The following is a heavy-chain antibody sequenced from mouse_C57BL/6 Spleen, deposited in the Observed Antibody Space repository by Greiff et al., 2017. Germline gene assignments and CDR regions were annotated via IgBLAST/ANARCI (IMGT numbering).Heavy chain of an antibody. V-gene: IGHV5-9*01. Sequence: EVKVVESGGGLVKPGGSLKLSCAASGFTFSSYTMSWVRQTPEKRLEWVATISGGGGNTYYPDSVKGRFTISRDNAKNTLYLQMSSLRSEDTALYYCARWPRDWYFDVWGTGTTVTVSS. CDR3: ARWPRDWYFDV. CDR1: GFTFSSYT. J-gene: IGHJ1*03. CDR2: ISGGGGNT.